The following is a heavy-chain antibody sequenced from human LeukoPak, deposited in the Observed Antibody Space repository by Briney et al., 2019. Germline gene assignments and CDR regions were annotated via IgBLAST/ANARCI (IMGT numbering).Heavy chain of an antibody. D-gene: IGHD2-2*01. CDR2: IIPIFGTA. V-gene: IGHV1-69*13. J-gene: IGHJ5*02. CDR3: ARDFSGALERPAAIGSPFDP. Sequence: SVKASCKASGGTFSSYAISWVRQAPGQGLEWMGGIIPIFGTANYAQKFQGRVTITADESTSTAYMELSSLRSEDTAVYYCARDFSGALERPAAIGSPFDPWGQGTLVTVSS. CDR1: GGTFSSYA.